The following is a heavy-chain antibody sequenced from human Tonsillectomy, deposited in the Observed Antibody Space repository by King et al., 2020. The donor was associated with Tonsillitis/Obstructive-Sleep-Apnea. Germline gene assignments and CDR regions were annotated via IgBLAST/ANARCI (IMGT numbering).Heavy chain of an antibody. CDR2: I. Sequence: QLVQSGAEVKKPGESLKISCQASGYSFTSQWIGWVRQMPGKGLEWMGIIYSPSFQGQVTISADKSINTAYLHWSSLKASDTGMYYCARHGDDWTPPDYWGQGTLVTVSS. J-gene: IGHJ4*02. CDR3: ARHGDDWTPPDY. D-gene: IGHD3-9*01. V-gene: IGHV5-51*01. CDR1: GYSFTSQW.